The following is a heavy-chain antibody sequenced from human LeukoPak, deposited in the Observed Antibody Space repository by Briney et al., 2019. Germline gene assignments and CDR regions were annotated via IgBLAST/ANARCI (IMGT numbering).Heavy chain of an antibody. CDR3: ARMDGLCSGGSCPNWFDP. D-gene: IGHD2-15*01. CDR1: GYTFTSYD. J-gene: IGHJ5*01. CDR2: MNPNSGNT. Sequence: ASVKVSCKASGYTFTSYDINWVRQATGPGLEWMGWMNPNSGNTGYAQKFHGRVTITRNTSIRTAYMELSSLRSEDTAVYYCARMDGLCSGGSCPNWFDPWGQGTLVTVSS. V-gene: IGHV1-8*03.